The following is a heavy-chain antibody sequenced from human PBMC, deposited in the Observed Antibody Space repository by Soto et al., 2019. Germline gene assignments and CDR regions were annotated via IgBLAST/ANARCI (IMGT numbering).Heavy chain of an antibody. Sequence: QVQLVESGGGVVQPGRSLRLSCAASGFTFSSYAMHWVRQAPGKGLEWVAVISYDGSNKYYADSVKGRFTISRDNSKNTLNLQMNSLRAEDTAVYYCASSTIFGDSDGMDVWGQGTTVTVSS. D-gene: IGHD3-3*01. V-gene: IGHV3-30-3*01. CDR1: GFTFSSYA. CDR2: ISYDGSNK. CDR3: ASSTIFGDSDGMDV. J-gene: IGHJ6*02.